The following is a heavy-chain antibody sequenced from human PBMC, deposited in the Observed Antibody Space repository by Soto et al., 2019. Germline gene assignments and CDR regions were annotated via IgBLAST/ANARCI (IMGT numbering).Heavy chain of an antibody. CDR2: IRSKANSYAT. CDR1: GFTFSGSA. D-gene: IGHD6-19*01. J-gene: IGHJ6*02. V-gene: IGHV3-73*01. Sequence: SLRLSCAASGFTFSGSAMHWVRQASGKGLEWVGRIRSKANSYATAYAASVKGRFTISRDDSKNTAYLQMNSLKTEDTAVYYCTRRGDSSGWFKLYGMDVWGQGTTVTVSS. CDR3: TRRGDSSGWFKLYGMDV.